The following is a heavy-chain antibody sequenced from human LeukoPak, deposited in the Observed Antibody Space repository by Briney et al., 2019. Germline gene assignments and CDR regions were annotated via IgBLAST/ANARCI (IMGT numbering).Heavy chain of an antibody. CDR3: ARDPPPNYYDSSGYYYTDAFDI. D-gene: IGHD3-22*01. CDR2: INAGNGNT. CDR1: GGTFSSYA. Sequence: GASVKVSCKASGGTFSSYAMHWVRQAPGQRLEWMGWINAGNGNTKYSQKFQGRVTITKDTSASTAYMELSSLRSEDTAVYYCARDPPPNYYDSSGYYYTDAFDIWGQGTMVTVSS. J-gene: IGHJ3*02. V-gene: IGHV1-3*01.